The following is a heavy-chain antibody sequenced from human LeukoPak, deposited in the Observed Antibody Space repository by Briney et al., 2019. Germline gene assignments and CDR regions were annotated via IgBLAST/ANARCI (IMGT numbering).Heavy chain of an antibody. CDR2: INPNSGGT. D-gene: IGHD2-2*01. CDR1: GYTFTGYY. J-gene: IGHJ4*02. Sequence: ASVKVSCKASGYTFTGYYMQWVRQAPGQGLEWMGWINPNSGGTNYAQKFQGRVTMTRDTSISTAYMELSRLRSDDTAVYYCARDVQGIVVVTAAFDYWGQGTLVTVSS. CDR3: ARDVQGIVVVTAAFDY. V-gene: IGHV1-2*02.